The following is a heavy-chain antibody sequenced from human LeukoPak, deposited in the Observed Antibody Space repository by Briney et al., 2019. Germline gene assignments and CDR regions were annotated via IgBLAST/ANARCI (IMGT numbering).Heavy chain of an antibody. CDR2: IYYSRSP. V-gene: IGHV4-59*11. D-gene: IGHD4-17*01. J-gene: IGHJ4*02. Sequence: KASETLSLTCTVSGASISGHYWSWFRQPPGKGLEWIGQIYYSRSPNYDPSLKSRVTMSVDTSKNQFSLKLISVTAADTAVYHCARYGVSYAYDYQGQGILVTVSS. CDR3: ARYGVSYAYDY. CDR1: GASISGHY.